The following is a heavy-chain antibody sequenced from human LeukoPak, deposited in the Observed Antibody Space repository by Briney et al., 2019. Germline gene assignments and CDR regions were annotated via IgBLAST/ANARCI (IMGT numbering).Heavy chain of an antibody. J-gene: IGHJ5*02. CDR1: GDSISGSY. Sequence: SETLSLTCTVSGDSISGSYWSWIRQPPGKGLEWIAYIHASGNTNSNPSLKSRVTVSVDTSKNQFSLKLRSVTAADTAVYYCARDHSDSSSWYNWFDPWGQGTLVTVSS. V-gene: IGHV4-4*09. CDR3: ARDHSDSSSWYNWFDP. CDR2: IHASGNT. D-gene: IGHD6-13*01.